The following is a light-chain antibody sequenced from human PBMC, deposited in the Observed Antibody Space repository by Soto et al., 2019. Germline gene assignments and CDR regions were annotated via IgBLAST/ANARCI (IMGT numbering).Light chain of an antibody. CDR1: QTVRNDY. CDR3: QQFSSYPLT. J-gene: IGKJ4*01. V-gene: IGKV3-20*01. CDR2: DAS. Sequence: IVFTQSPSTLSLSPGETATLSCRASQTVRNDYLAWYQQKPGQAPRLLIYDASSRATGIPDRFSGGGSGTDFTLTICRLEPEDFAVYYCQQFSSYPLTFGGGTKVDIK.